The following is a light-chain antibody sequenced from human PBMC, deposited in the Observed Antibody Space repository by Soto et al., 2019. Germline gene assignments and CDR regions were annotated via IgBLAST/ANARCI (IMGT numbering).Light chain of an antibody. Sequence: DIQMTQSPSSLSASVGDRVTITCRASQDISSWLAWYQQKPEKAPKSLIYAASNLQSGVPSRFSGSGSGTEFTLTISSLQPEDFATYYCQHYKSYPLTFSGGTKVEIK. J-gene: IGKJ4*01. CDR3: QHYKSYPLT. CDR1: QDISSW. CDR2: AAS. V-gene: IGKV1D-16*01.